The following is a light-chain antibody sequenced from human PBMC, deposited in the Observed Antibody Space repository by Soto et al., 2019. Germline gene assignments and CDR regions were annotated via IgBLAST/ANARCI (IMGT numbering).Light chain of an antibody. V-gene: IGKV1-5*03. CDR2: EAS. CDR1: QSVNRR. Sequence: DIQMTQSPSTLSASVGDRVTITCRASQSVNRRLAWYQQKPGKAPKLLIYEASSLESGVPARFGGSGSGTEFALGISSLKPDDFAMYYCQQYNSYSWTFGQGTKVEIK. CDR3: QQYNSYSWT. J-gene: IGKJ1*01.